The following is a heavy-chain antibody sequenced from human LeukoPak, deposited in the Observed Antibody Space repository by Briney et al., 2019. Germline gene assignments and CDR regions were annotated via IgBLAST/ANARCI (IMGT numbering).Heavy chain of an antibody. CDR3: ARSIGTHGMVDWLDP. D-gene: IGHD1/OR15-1a*01. Sequence: TSETLSLTCTVSGGSISSSYWSWIRQPPGKGLEWIGYIHNSGGTNYNPSLTSRVTLSKYTSKNQFSLNLCSVSAADTAVYYCARSIGTHGMVDWLDPWGQGTLVIVSS. V-gene: IGHV4-59*01. J-gene: IGHJ5*02. CDR1: GGSISSSY. CDR2: IHNSGGT.